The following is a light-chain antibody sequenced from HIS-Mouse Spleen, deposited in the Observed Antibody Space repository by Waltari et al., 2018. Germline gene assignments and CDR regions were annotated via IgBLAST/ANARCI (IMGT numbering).Light chain of an antibody. CDR1: SSTIGSTS. V-gene: IGLV1-47*01. CDR2: RNN. Sequence: QSVLTQPPSASGTPGQRVTISCSGSSSTIGSTSVYWYQQLPGTAPKLLIYRNNQRPSGVPDRFSGSKSGTSASLAISGLRSEDEADYYCAAWDDSLSGPVFGGGTKLTVL. J-gene: IGLJ3*02. CDR3: AAWDDSLSGPV.